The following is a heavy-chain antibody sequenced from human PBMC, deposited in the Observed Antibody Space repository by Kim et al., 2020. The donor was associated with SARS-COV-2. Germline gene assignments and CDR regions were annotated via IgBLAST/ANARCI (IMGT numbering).Heavy chain of an antibody. CDR3: AIEFSASTFDY. V-gene: IGHV1-3*01. CDR2: INPGNGNT. D-gene: IGHD2-2*01. CDR1: GYTFTNYA. J-gene: IGHJ4*02. Sequence: ASVKVSCKASGYTFTNYAMHCVRQAPGQRLEWMGWINPGNGNTKYSQNFQGRVTITRDTSTNTAYMELSSLRSEDTAVYYCAIEFSASTFDYWGQGTLVT.